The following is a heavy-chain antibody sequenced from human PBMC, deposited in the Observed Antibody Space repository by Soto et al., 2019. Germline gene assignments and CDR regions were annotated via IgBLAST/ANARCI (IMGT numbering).Heavy chain of an antibody. Sequence: ASETLSLTCTVSGGSISSYYWSWIRQPPGKGLEWIGYIYYSGSTNYNPSLKSRVTISVDTSKNQFSLKLSSVTAADTAVYYCARGAAIFNWFDPWRQGTLVTVSS. CDR3: ARGAAIFNWFDP. CDR2: IYYSGST. D-gene: IGHD2-2*02. V-gene: IGHV4-59*01. J-gene: IGHJ5*02. CDR1: GGSISSYY.